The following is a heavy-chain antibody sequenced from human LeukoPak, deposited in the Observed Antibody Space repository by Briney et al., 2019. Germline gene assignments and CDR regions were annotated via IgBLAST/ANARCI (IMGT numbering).Heavy chain of an antibody. V-gene: IGHV4-59*08. CDR1: GGSISSYY. Sequence: PSETLSLTCTDSGGSISSYYWSWIRQPPGKGLEWIGYIYYSGSTNYNPSLKSRVTISVDTSKNQFSLKLSSVTAADTAVYYCARHGYSSSSAIDYWGQGTLVTVSS. CDR3: ARHGYSSSSAIDY. CDR2: IYYSGST. J-gene: IGHJ4*02. D-gene: IGHD6-6*01.